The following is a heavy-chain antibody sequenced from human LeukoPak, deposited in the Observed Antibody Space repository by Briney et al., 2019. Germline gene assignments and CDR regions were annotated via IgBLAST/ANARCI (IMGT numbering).Heavy chain of an antibody. CDR2: IYVGGST. CDR1: GFTVSNSY. V-gene: IGHV3-53*01. J-gene: IGHJ4*02. CDR3: TRAALNDYAAN. D-gene: IGHD4-17*01. Sequence: GGSLRLSCAASGFTVSNSYMSWVRQAPGKGLEWVSMIYVGGSTFYAGSVKGRFTISRDNSKNTLYLQMDSLRAEDTAIYYCTRAALNDYAANSGQGSLVTVSS.